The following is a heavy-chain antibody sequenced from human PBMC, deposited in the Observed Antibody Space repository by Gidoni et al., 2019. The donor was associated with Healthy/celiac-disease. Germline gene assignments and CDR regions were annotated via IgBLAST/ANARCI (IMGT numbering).Heavy chain of an antibody. CDR3: AREGRYYDFWSGYYKEGNWFDP. V-gene: IGHV4-30-4*01. Sequence: QVQLPESGPGLVKPSQTLSLTCTVSGGSISSGGYYWSWIRQPPGKGLEWIGYIYYSGSTYYNPSLKSRVTISVDTSKNQFALKLSSVTSADTAVYYCAREGRYYDFWSGYYKEGNWFDPWGHGTLVTVSS. CDR1: GGSISSGGYY. J-gene: IGHJ5*02. D-gene: IGHD3-3*01. CDR2: IYYSGST.